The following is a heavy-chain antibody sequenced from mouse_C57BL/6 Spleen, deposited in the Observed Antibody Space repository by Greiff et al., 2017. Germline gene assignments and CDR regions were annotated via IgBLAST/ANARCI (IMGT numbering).Heavy chain of an antibody. CDR2: ISSGGSYT. Sequence: VQLKESGGDLVKPGGSLKLSCAASGFTFSSYGMSWVRQTPDKRLEWVATISSGGSYTYYPDSVKGRFTISRDNAKNTLYLQMSSLKSEDTAMYYCARGEVITTVVEGFDYWGQGTTLTVSS. D-gene: IGHD1-1*01. CDR1: GFTFSSYG. J-gene: IGHJ2*01. V-gene: IGHV5-6*01. CDR3: ARGEVITTVVEGFDY.